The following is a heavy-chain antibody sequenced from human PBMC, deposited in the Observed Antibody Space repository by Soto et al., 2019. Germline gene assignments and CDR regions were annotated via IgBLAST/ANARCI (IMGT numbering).Heavy chain of an antibody. CDR2: INGGGKA. D-gene: IGHD4-17*01. Sequence: EVQVLESGGGLVQPGGSLRHSCTASGFTFSNYAMSWVRQAPGKGLEWVSSINGGGKAWFSDCVKGRLIISRDNSRNTLYLKINSLRGEETALYYCAKTFAPTSMTTGVGYDYGGQGPLVTV. J-gene: IGHJ4*02. CDR1: GFTFSNYA. V-gene: IGHV3-23*01. CDR3: AKTFAPTSMTTGVGYDY.